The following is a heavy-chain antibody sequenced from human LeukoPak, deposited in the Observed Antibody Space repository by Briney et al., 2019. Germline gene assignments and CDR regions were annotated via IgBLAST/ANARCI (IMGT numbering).Heavy chain of an antibody. CDR1: GGSISSSSYY. CDR2: IYYSGST. Sequence: SETLSLTCTVSGGSISSSSYYWGWIRQPPGKGLEWIGSIYYSGSTYYNPSLKSRVTISVDTSKNQFSLKLSSVTAADTAVYYCAGHPVVPAAPRMDVWGKGTTVTVSS. V-gene: IGHV4-39*01. CDR3: AGHPVVPAAPRMDV. J-gene: IGHJ6*03. D-gene: IGHD2-2*01.